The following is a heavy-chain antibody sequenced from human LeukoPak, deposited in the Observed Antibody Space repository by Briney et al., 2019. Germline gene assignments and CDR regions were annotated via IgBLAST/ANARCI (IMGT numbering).Heavy chain of an antibody. D-gene: IGHD6-6*01. J-gene: IGHJ4*02. V-gene: IGHV3-9*01. Sequence: PGRSLRLSCAASGFTFDDYAMHWVRQAPGKGLEWVSGISWNSGSIGYAGSVKGRFTISRDNAKNSLYLQMNSLRAEDTALYYCAKDISLRKQLVKALDYWGQGTLVTVSS. CDR2: ISWNSGSI. CDR1: GFTFDDYA. CDR3: AKDISLRKQLVKALDY.